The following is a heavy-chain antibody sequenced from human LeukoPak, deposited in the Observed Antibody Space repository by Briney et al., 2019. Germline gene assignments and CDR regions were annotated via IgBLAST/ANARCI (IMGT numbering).Heavy chain of an antibody. CDR2: FYNSGST. J-gene: IGHJ4*02. CDR1: GGPVSSSGYY. V-gene: IGHV4-39*07. Sequence: SETLSLTCTVSGGPVSSSGYYWGWIRQPPGKGLEWIGSFYNSGSTYYNPSLKSRVTISVDTSKNQFSRKLSSVTAADTAVYYCARDGYNYGLDRFDYWGQGTLVTVSS. CDR3: ARDGYNYGLDRFDY. D-gene: IGHD5-24*01.